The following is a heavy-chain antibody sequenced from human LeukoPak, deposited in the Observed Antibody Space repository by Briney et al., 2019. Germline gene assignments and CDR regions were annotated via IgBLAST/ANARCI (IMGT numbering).Heavy chain of an antibody. CDR1: GFTFSSYS. V-gene: IGHV3-21*01. CDR2: ISSSSSHI. Sequence: GGSLRLSCAASGFTFSSYSMNWVRQAPGKGLEWVSSISSSSSHIYYTDSVKGRFTISRDNAKNSVFLHMNSLRVEDTALYYCTRGHYYGMDVWGQGTTVTVSS. J-gene: IGHJ6*02. CDR3: TRGHYYGMDV.